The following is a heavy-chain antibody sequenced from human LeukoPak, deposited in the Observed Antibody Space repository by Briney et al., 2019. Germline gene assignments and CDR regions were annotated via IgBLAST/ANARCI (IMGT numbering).Heavy chain of an antibody. CDR1: GFTFSSYA. J-gene: IGHJ6*02. D-gene: IGHD6-19*01. CDR2: ISGSGGST. V-gene: IGHV3-23*01. Sequence: GGSLRLSCAASGFTFSSYAMTWVRQAPGKGLEWVSAISGSGGSTYYADSVKGRFTISRDNSKNTLYLQMNSLRAEDTAFYYCARDKRDRSGWYGYYYFYGMDVWGQGTTVTVSS. CDR3: ARDKRDRSGWYGYYYFYGMDV.